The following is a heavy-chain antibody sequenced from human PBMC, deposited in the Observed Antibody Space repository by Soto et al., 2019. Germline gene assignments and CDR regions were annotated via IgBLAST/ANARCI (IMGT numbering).Heavy chain of an antibody. D-gene: IGHD5-12*01. V-gene: IGHV3-48*02. Sequence: GGSLRLSCAASGFTFSSYSMNWVRQAPGKGLEWVSYISSSSSTIYYADSVKGRFTISRDNAKNSLYLQMNSLRDEDTAGYYCARPGYSGYALHSHGMDVWGQGTTVTVSS. CDR1: GFTFSSYS. CDR2: ISSSSSTI. J-gene: IGHJ6*02. CDR3: ARPGYSGYALHSHGMDV.